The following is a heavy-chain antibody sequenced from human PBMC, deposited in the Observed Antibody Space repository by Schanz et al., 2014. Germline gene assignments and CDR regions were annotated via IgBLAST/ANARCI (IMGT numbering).Heavy chain of an antibody. CDR2: IKSKTDGGTR. Sequence: EVQLVESGGGLVKPGGFLRLSCAASGFTFSDAWMSWVRQAPGKGLQWVARIKSKTDGGTRDYAAPVKGRFTISTDDSKNAVYLQMNPLQTEDTPVYYCPADLWFGAVWGVWWGQGTLVTVSS. D-gene: IGHD3-10*01. J-gene: IGHJ4*02. V-gene: IGHV3-15*01. CDR1: GFTFSDAW. CDR3: PADLWFGAVWGVW.